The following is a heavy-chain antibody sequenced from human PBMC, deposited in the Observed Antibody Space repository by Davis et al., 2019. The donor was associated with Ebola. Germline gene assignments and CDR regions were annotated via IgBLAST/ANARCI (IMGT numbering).Heavy chain of an antibody. J-gene: IGHJ6*02. CDR3: TTTSPYCTGGVCYTADYYGMDV. V-gene: IGHV3-15*01. CDR2: IKSKTDGGTT. Sequence: GESLKISCAVSGFTFSSYWMSWVRQAPGKGLEWVGRIKSKTDGGTTDYAAPVKGRFTISRDDSKNTLYLQMNSLKTEDTAVYYCTTTSPYCTGGVCYTADYYGMDVWGQGTTVTVSS. CDR1: GFTFSSYW. D-gene: IGHD2-8*02.